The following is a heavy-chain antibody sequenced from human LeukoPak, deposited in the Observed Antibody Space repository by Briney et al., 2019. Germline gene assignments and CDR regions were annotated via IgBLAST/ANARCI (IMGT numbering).Heavy chain of an antibody. Sequence: ASVKVSCKASGSTFTGYYMHWVRQAPGQGLEWMGRINPNSGGTNYAQKFQGRVTMTRDTSISTAYMELSRLRSDDTAVYYCARVRGSGSSKPPFDYWGQGTLVTVSS. CDR3: ARVRGSGSSKPPFDY. D-gene: IGHD3-10*01. CDR2: INPNSGGT. CDR1: GSTFTGYY. V-gene: IGHV1-2*06. J-gene: IGHJ4*02.